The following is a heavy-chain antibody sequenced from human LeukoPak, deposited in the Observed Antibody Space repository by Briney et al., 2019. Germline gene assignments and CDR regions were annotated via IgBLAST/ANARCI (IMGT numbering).Heavy chain of an antibody. Sequence: GGSLRLSCAASGFTFSGSAMHWVRQASGKGLEWVGRIRSKANSYATAYAASVKGRFTISRDDSKNTAYLQMNSLKTEDTDVYYCTRHATLAAREEYYNYYYYMDVWGKGTTVTVSS. J-gene: IGHJ6*03. V-gene: IGHV3-73*01. D-gene: IGHD6-6*01. CDR2: IRSKANSYAT. CDR3: TRHATLAAREEYYNYYYYMDV. CDR1: GFTFSGSA.